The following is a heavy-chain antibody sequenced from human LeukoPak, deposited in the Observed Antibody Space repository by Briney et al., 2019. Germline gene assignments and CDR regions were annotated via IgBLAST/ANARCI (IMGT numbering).Heavy chain of an antibody. CDR2: MNPNSGNT. D-gene: IGHD6-13*01. CDR1: GYTFTSYD. J-gene: IGHJ6*02. CDR3: ARGGIAVAAAEAYYYYGMDV. V-gene: IGHV1-8*01. Sequence: GASVKVSCKASGYTFTSYDINWVRQATGQGLEWMGWMNPNSGNTGYAQKFQGRVTMARNTSISTAYMELSSLRSEDTAVYYCARGGIAVAAAEAYYYYGMDVWGQGTTVTVSS.